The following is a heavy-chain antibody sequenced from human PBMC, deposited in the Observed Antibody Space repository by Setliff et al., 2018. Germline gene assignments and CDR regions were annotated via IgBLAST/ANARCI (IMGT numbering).Heavy chain of an antibody. Sequence: SETLSLTCTVSGASINSGTYYWAWIRQPPGKGLEWIGSVYYSGTTKYNPSLGSRVTISVDASKNQFSLKLSSVTAADTAVYYCARHKTGAVGTGEHFQHWGQGTLVTVSS. CDR3: ARHKTGAVGTGEHFQH. J-gene: IGHJ1*01. CDR1: GASINSGTYY. CDR2: VYYSGTT. V-gene: IGHV4-39*01. D-gene: IGHD6-19*01.